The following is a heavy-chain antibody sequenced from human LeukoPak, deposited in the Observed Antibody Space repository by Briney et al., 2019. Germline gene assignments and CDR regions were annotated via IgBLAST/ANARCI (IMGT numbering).Heavy chain of an antibody. J-gene: IGHJ6*03. V-gene: IGHV3-7*01. CDR1: GFTFSSYS. CDR3: ARDQNYYYYMDV. Sequence: GGSLRLSCAASGFTFSSYSMNWVRQAPGKGLEWVANIKQDGTEKYYVDSVKGRFTISRDNAKNSLYLQMNSLRAEDTAVYYCARDQNYYYYMDVWGKGTTVTVSS. CDR2: IKQDGTEK.